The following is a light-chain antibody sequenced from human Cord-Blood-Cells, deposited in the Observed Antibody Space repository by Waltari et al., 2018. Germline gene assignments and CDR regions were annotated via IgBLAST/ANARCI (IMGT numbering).Light chain of an antibody. Sequence: QSALTQPASVSGSPGQSITISCTGTSSDVGGYNYVSWYQQHPGKAPKLMIYVVSKRPSGVSNRFSGAKSGNTASLTISGLQAEDVADYYCSSYTSSSTVVFGGGTKLTVL. J-gene: IGLJ2*01. CDR3: SSYTSSSTVV. CDR1: SSDVGGYNY. V-gene: IGLV2-14*01. CDR2: VVS.